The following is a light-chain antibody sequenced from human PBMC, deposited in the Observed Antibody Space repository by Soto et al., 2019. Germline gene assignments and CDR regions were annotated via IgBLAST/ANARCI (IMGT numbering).Light chain of an antibody. V-gene: IGKV3-11*01. Sequence: EIVLTQSPATLSLSPGERATLSCRASQSVSSFFVWYQQKRGQAPRLLIYDASKRATGIPARFSGSGSGTDFTLTISSLEPEYFAVYYCQQRLDWPLTFGGGTTVEIK. CDR1: QSVSSF. CDR3: QQRLDWPLT. J-gene: IGKJ4*01. CDR2: DAS.